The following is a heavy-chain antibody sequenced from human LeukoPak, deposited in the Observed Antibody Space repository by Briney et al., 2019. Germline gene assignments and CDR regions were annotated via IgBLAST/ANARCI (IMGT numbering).Heavy chain of an antibody. CDR1: GASINSGDFF. J-gene: IGHJ4*02. CDR2: IYYSGST. CDR3: ARVGLDLRSSSVFDH. Sequence: SETLSLTCTVSGASINSGDFFWSWIRQAPGQGLEWIGNIYYSGSTSSNPSLRSRTTLSVDTSKNEFSLRLRSVTAADTAVYYCARVGLDLRSSSVFDHWGQGTLVTVSS. D-gene: IGHD3-3*01. V-gene: IGHV4-30-4*08.